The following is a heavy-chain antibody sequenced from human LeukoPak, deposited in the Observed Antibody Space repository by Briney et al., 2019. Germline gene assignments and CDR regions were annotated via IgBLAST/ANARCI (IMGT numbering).Heavy chain of an antibody. CDR1: GGSISSGTYY. CDR2: IYHSGST. CDR3: ARENSYYDSSGYYFGSGYFDY. V-gene: IGHV4-39*07. Sequence: SETLSLTCTVSGGSISSGTYYWAWIRQPPGKGLEWIGTIYHSGSTYYNPSLKSRVTISVDTSKNQFSLRLSSVTAADTAVYYCARENSYYDSSGYYFGSGYFDYWGQGTLVTVSS. D-gene: IGHD3-22*01. J-gene: IGHJ4*02.